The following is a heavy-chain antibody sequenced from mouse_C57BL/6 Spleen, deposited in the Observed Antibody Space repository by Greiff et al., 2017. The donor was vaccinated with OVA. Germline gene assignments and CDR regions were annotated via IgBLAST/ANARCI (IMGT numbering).Heavy chain of an antibody. CDR2: INPSNGGT. CDR1: GYTFTSYW. D-gene: IGHD1-1*01. V-gene: IGHV1-53*01. Sequence: VQLQQPGTELVKPGASVKLSCKASGYTFTSYWMHWVKQRPGQGLEWIGNINPSNGGTTYNEKFKSKATLTVDKSSSTAYMQLRSLTSEYSADYCWAPPLTTVVATDAMDDWGQGTSVTVSS. J-gene: IGHJ4*01. CDR3: APPLTTVVATDAMDD.